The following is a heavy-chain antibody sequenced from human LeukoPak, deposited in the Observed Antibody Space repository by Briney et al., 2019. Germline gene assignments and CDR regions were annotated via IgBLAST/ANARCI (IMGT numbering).Heavy chain of an antibody. CDR1: GFTFSSYA. V-gene: IGHV3-23*01. J-gene: IGHJ5*02. CDR2: LSGSGGIT. Sequence: GGSLRLSCAVSGFTFSSYAMNWARQAPGNGLEWVSALSGSGGITYYADSVKGRFTISRDNSKKTLYLQMNSLRAEDTAVYYCAKKAAVAGGWFDPWGEGTLVTVS. D-gene: IGHD6-19*01. CDR3: AKKAAVAGGWFDP.